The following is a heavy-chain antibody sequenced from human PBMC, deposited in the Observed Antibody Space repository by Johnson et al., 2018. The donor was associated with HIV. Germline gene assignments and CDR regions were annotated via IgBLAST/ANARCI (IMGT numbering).Heavy chain of an antibody. CDR3: AREATYSSSWYHDVFDS. Sequence: QVQLVESGGGVVQPGRSLRLSCAASGFTFSSYGMHWVRQAPGKGLECVAVIRYDGSNKYYADSVKGRFTISRDNSKNTLDLQMNSLRAEDTAVYYCAREATYSSSWYHDVFDSWGQGTMVTVSS. CDR2: IRYDGSNK. V-gene: IGHV3-33*01. J-gene: IGHJ3*02. CDR1: GFTFSSYG. D-gene: IGHD6-13*01.